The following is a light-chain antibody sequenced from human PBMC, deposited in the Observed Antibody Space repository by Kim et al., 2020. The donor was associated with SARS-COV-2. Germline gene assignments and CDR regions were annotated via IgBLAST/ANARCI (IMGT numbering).Light chain of an antibody. CDR3: NSRDSSGNHVL. CDR2: GDK. CDR1: SLRGYY. J-gene: IGLJ3*02. Sequence: SSELTQDPAVSVALGQTVTITCQGDSLRGYYASWFRQKSGQAPILVIYGDKNRPSGIPDRFSGSGSGNTASLTITGAQAEDEADYYCNSRDSSGNHVLFGGGTQPSVL. V-gene: IGLV3-19*01.